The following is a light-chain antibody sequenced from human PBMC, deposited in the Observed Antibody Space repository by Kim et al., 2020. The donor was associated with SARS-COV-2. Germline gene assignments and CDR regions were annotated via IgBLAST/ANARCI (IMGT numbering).Light chain of an antibody. J-gene: IGKJ1*01. CDR3: QQYNSQRT. Sequence: SASVGDRVTITCRASQSISSWLAWYQQKSGKAPKLLIYKASSLNSGVPSRFSGSGSGTEFTLTISSLQPDDFATYYCQQYNSQRTFGQGTKVDIK. CDR2: KAS. V-gene: IGKV1-5*03. CDR1: QSISSW.